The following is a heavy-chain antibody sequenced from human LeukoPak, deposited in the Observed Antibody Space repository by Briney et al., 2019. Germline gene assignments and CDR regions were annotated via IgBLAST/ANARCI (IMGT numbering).Heavy chain of an antibody. J-gene: IGHJ4*02. CDR3: ARDLGIDRFDQ. D-gene: IGHD7-27*01. V-gene: IGHV3-7*01. Sequence: GGSLRLSCAASGFIFSGYWMSWVRQAPGKGLEWVANIKQDGREKYYVDSVRGRFTISRDNAKNSLYLQMNSLRAEDTAVYYCARDLGIDRFDQWGQGTLVTVST. CDR2: IKQDGREK. CDR1: GFIFSGYW.